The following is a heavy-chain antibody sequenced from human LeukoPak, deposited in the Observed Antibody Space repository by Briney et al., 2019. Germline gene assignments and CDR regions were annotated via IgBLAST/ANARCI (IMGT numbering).Heavy chain of an antibody. J-gene: IGHJ4*02. Sequence: GGSVRLPCAASGYTFDDYGMRCVRHAPGKGLECVSGINWNCCSTGYADSVKGRFTISRDNAKNSLYLQMNSLRAEDTGLYYCARDAQLRYFDWYFDYWGQGTLVTVSS. D-gene: IGHD3-9*01. CDR1: GYTFDDYG. V-gene: IGHV3-20*04. CDR3: ARDAQLRYFDWYFDY. CDR2: INWNCCST.